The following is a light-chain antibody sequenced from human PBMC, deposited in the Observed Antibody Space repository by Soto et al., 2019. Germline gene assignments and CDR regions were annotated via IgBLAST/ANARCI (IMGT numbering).Light chain of an antibody. J-gene: IGLJ3*02. Sequence: QSVLTQPPSTSGSPGQRVTISCSGSSSNIGTNTVNWYRQLPGTAPKLLIYSNNHRPSGVPDRFSGSKSGTSASLAISGLQSEDEADFYCAVWDDSLNGWVFGGGTKVTVL. V-gene: IGLV1-44*01. CDR3: AVWDDSLNGWV. CDR1: SSNIGTNT. CDR2: SNN.